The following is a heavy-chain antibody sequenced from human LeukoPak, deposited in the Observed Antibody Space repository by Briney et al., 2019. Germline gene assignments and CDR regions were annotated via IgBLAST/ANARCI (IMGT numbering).Heavy chain of an antibody. Sequence: PSETLSLTCTVSGGSISSCYWSWIRQPPGKGLEWIGYIYYSGSTNYNPSLKSRVTISVDTSKNQFSLKLSSVTAADTAVYYCAREGSRYSSGWYREAYNWFDPWGQGTLVTVSS. D-gene: IGHD6-19*01. V-gene: IGHV4-59*01. CDR1: GGSISSCY. J-gene: IGHJ5*02. CDR2: IYYSGST. CDR3: AREGSRYSSGWYREAYNWFDP.